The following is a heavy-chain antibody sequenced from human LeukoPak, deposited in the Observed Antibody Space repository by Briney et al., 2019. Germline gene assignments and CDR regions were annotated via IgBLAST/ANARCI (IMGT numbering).Heavy chain of an antibody. CDR3: ARDKSGYDYPASCIDY. D-gene: IGHD5-12*01. Sequence: GGSLRLSCAASGFTFSNYWMHWVRQAPGKGLVWVSRINSDGRSTYYADSVKGRFTISRDNAKNSLYLQMNSLRAEDTAVYYCARDKSGYDYPASCIDYWGQGTLVTVSS. J-gene: IGHJ4*02. CDR2: INSDGRST. CDR1: GFTFSNYW. V-gene: IGHV3-74*01.